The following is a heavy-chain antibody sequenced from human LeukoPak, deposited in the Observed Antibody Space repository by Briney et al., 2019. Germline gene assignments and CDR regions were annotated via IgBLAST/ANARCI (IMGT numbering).Heavy chain of an antibody. CDR1: GFTVSSNY. V-gene: IGHV3-66*01. CDR3: ASEFVTMVRGVISYFDY. Sequence: GGSLRLSCAASGFTVSSNYMSWVRQAPGKGLEWVSVIYSGGSTYYADSVKGRFTISRDNSKNTLYLQMNSLRAEDTAVYYCASEFVTMVRGVISYFDYWGQGTLVTVSS. CDR2: IYSGGST. D-gene: IGHD3-10*01. J-gene: IGHJ4*02.